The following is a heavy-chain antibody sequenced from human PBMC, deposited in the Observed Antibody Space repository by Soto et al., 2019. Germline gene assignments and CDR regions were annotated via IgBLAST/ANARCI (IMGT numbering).Heavy chain of an antibody. J-gene: IGHJ6*02. V-gene: IGHV3-30*18. CDR3: VKYRVPGAYGHYYGMDV. Sequence: PGGSLRLSCKDSGFTSYNSGMHWVRQAPGKGLEWMAVISYDGSEKHYADSMKGRLTISSDNSKDTLHLQMNSLRAEDTAIYCCVKYRVPGAYGHYYGMDVWGQGTTVTVSS. CDR1: GFTSYNSG. D-gene: IGHD5-12*01. CDR2: ISYDGSEK.